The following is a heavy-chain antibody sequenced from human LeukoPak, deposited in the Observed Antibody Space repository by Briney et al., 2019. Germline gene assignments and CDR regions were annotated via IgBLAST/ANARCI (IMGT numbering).Heavy chain of an antibody. D-gene: IGHD5-12*01. CDR3: ASGLGGYDYGALG. Sequence: ASVKVSCKASGYTFTGYYMHWVRQAPGQGLEWTGRINPNSGGTNYAQKLQGRVTMTTDTSTSTAYMELRSLRSDDTAVYYCASGLGGYDYGALGWGQGTLVTVSS. J-gene: IGHJ4*02. CDR1: GYTFTGYY. CDR2: INPNSGGT. V-gene: IGHV1-2*06.